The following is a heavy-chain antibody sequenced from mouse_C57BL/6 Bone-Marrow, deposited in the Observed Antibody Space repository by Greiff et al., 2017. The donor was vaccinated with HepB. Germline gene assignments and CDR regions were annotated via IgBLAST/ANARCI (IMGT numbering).Heavy chain of an antibody. D-gene: IGHD3-1*01. CDR2: INPNNGGT. CDR3: AASGDWYFDV. Sequence: VQLQQSGPELVKPGASVKIPCKASGYTFTDYNMDWVKQSHGKSLEWIGDINPNNGGTIYNQKFKGKATLTVDKSSSTAYMELRSLTSEDTAVYYCAASGDWYFDVWGTGTTVTVSS. J-gene: IGHJ1*03. V-gene: IGHV1-18*01. CDR1: GYTFTDYN.